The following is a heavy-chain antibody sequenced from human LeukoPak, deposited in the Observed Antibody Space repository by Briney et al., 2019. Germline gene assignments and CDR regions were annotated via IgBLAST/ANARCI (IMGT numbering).Heavy chain of an antibody. CDR1: GFTFSSYS. V-gene: IGHV3-21*01. CDR3: ARDFQSVVPAANDY. Sequence: GGSLRLSCAASGFTFSSYSMNWVRQAPGKGLEWVSSISSSSSYIYYADSVKGRFTISRDNAKNSLYLQMNSLRAEDTAVYYRARDFQSVVPAANDYWGQGTLVTVSS. CDR2: ISSSSSYI. J-gene: IGHJ4*02. D-gene: IGHD2-2*01.